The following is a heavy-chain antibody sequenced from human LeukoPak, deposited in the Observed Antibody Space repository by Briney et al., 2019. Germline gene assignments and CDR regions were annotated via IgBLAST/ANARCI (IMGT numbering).Heavy chain of an antibody. J-gene: IGHJ6*02. V-gene: IGHV3-30*04. CDR1: GFNFDNFA. D-gene: IGHD3-10*01. CDR2: ISHDGRTK. Sequence: PGGSLRLSCVVSGFNFDNFAMHWVRQPLGKGLEWVAVISHDGRTKYYADSMKGRFTISRDDSKNTLYLQMYSLRPEDTAVYYCAREISVRGGYYYGMDVWGQGTTVTVS. CDR3: AREISVRGGYYYGMDV.